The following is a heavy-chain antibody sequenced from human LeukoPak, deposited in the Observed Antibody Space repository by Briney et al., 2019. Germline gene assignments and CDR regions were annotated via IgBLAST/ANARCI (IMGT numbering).Heavy chain of an antibody. CDR3: GRGGYYGAGTDFRFDP. Sequence: SQTLSLTCTVSGRSLSNYYWSWIRQPPGKGLEWIGYIYYIGSTNYNPYLTSRVTISGDTSNDQFTLKLGSVTAADTAGYSLGRGGYYGAGTDFRFDPWGRGTLVSVSS. CDR2: IYYIGST. D-gene: IGHD3-10*01. CDR1: GRSLSNYY. V-gene: IGHV4-59*01. J-gene: IGHJ5*02.